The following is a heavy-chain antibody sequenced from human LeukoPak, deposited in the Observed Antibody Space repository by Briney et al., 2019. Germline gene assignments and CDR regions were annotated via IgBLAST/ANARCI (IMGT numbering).Heavy chain of an antibody. CDR2: MNPNSGNT. D-gene: IGHD3-3*01. CDR1: GYTFTSYD. V-gene: IGHV1-8*03. Sequence: ASVKVSCKASGYTFTSYDINWVRQATGQGLEWMGWMNPNSGNTGYAQKFQGRVTITRNTSISTAYMELSSLRSEDTAVYYCARFGRTRKNAILSWFDPWGQGTLVTVSS. J-gene: IGHJ5*02. CDR3: ARFGRTRKNAILSWFDP.